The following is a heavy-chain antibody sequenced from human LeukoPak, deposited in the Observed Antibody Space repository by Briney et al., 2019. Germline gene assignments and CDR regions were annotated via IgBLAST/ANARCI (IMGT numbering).Heavy chain of an antibody. CDR3: ARGRDWGVYYYMDV. Sequence: SETLSLTCAVSGGSISSSNYYWSWIRQPPEKGLEWIGEINHSGSTNYNPSLKSRVTISLDTSKNQFSLKLSSVTAADTAVYYCARGRDWGVYYYMDVWGKGTTVTVSS. V-gene: IGHV4-39*07. J-gene: IGHJ6*03. D-gene: IGHD7-27*01. CDR1: GGSISSSNYY. CDR2: INHSGST.